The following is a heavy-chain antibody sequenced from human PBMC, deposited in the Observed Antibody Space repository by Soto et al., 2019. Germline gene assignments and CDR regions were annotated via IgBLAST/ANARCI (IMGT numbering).Heavy chain of an antibody. D-gene: IGHD4-17*01. CDR2: INPKSGDT. V-gene: IGHV1-2*04. CDR3: ARVKDADYRNWFDP. CDR1: GYTFTSYG. J-gene: IGHJ5*02. Sequence: ASVKVSCKASGYTFTSYGMNWVRQAPGRGLEWMGWINPKSGDTSYAQKFQGWVTMTRDTSISTGYMELSRLRSDDTAVYYCARVKDADYRNWFDPWGQGTLVTVSS.